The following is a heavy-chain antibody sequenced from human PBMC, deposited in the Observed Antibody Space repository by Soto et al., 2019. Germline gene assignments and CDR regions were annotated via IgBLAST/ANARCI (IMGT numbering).Heavy chain of an antibody. CDR2: IYYNGGA. J-gene: IGHJ4*02. D-gene: IGHD1-7*01. Sequence: QVQLQESGPGLVKPSQTLSLTCTVSGDSISSGGYYWSWIRQHPGKGLEWIGYIYYNGGAYYSPSLKGRVVISVDRSENQFSLRLSSVTAADTAVYYCARVKGGTTRRAFDSWGQGTLVTVSS. V-gene: IGHV4-31*03. CDR3: ARVKGGTTRRAFDS. CDR1: GDSISSGGYY.